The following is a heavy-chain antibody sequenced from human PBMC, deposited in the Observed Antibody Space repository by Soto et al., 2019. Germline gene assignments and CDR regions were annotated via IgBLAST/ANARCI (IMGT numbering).Heavy chain of an antibody. J-gene: IGHJ6*02. CDR1: GFTFSSYA. CDR3: ARMIGYDLQNYGMDV. V-gene: IGHV3-30-3*01. CDR2: ISYDGSNK. D-gene: IGHD5-12*01. Sequence: PGGSLRLSCAASGFTFSSYAMHWVRQAPGKGLEWVAVISYDGSNKYYADSVKGRFTISRDNSKNTLYLQMNSLRAEDTAVYYCARMIGYDLQNYGMDVWGQGTTVTVSS.